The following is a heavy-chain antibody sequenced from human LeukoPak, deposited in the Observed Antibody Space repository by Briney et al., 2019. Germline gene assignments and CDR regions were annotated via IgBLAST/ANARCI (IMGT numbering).Heavy chain of an antibody. J-gene: IGHJ4*02. D-gene: IGHD2/OR15-2a*01. CDR1: GDSISRYY. V-gene: IGHV4-59*01. CDR3: ARNPQYSAANV. Sequence: NPSETLSLTCTVSGDSISRYYWSWIRQSPGKGLQWIGYFYFSGSTNYNPSLKGRVIISVDRSKNQVSLNLSSVTAADTAVYYCARNPQYSAANVWGQGTLVIVSS. CDR2: FYFSGST.